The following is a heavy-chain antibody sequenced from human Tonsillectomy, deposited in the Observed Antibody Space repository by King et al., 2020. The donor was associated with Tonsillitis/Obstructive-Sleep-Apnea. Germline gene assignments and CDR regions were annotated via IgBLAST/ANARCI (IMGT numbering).Heavy chain of an antibody. J-gene: IGHJ5*02. V-gene: IGHV4-34*12. CDR3: ASGGRITFGGVIGR. CDR2: IIHSGST. CDR1: GGSFSSYY. Sequence: HVQLQQWGAGLLKPSETLSLTCAVYGGSFSSYYWTWIRQPPGKGLEWIGDIIHSGSTNYNPSLKSRITMSVDTSKNQFSLNLSSVTAADTAVYYWASGGRITFGGVIGRWGQGTLVTVSS. D-gene: IGHD3-16*01.